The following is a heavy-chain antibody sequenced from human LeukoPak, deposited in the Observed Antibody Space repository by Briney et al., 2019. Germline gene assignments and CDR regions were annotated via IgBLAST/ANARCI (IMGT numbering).Heavy chain of an antibody. CDR3: ARVKSRWNDEAFNWFDP. CDR2: MNPNSGNR. J-gene: IGHJ5*02. CDR1: GYTFTSYG. Sequence: ASVKVSCKASGYTFTSYGISWVRQAPGQGLEWMGWMNPNSGNRGYAQKFQGRVTMTRNTSISTAYMELSSLRSEDTAIYYCARVKSRWNDEAFNWFDPWGQGTLVTVSS. V-gene: IGHV1-8*02. D-gene: IGHD1-1*01.